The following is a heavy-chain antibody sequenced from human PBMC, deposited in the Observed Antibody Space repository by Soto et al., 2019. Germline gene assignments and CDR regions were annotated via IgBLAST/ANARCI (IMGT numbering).Heavy chain of an antibody. Sequence: QVQLVQSGAEVKKPGASVKVSCKASGYPFTSCDINWVRQATGQGLEWMGWMNPNSGNTGYAQKFQVRVTMTRNTSRSTSYMELSGLRSEDTAVYYCAREVGNRVDYWGQGTLVTVSS. J-gene: IGHJ4*02. CDR2: MNPNSGNT. D-gene: IGHD1-26*01. V-gene: IGHV1-8*01. CDR1: GYPFTSCD. CDR3: AREVGNRVDY.